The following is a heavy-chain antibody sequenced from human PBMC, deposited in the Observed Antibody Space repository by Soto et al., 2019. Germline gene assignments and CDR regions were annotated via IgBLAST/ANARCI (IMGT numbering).Heavy chain of an antibody. J-gene: IGHJ6*02. CDR3: ARYGGAGDYYYGMDV. CDR2: IYPGDSDT. CDR1: GYSFTSYW. V-gene: IGHV5-51*01. Sequence: PGESLKISCKGSGYSFTSYWIGWVRQMPGRDLEWMGIIYPGDSDTRYSPSFQGQVTISADKSISTAYLQWSSLKASDTAMYYCARYGGAGDYYYGMDVWGQGTTVTVSS. D-gene: IGHD3-16*01.